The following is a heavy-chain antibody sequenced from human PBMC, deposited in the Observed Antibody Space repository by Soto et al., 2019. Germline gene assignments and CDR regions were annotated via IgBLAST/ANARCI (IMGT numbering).Heavy chain of an antibody. V-gene: IGHV1-69*12. Sequence: QVQLVQSGAEVKKPGSSVKVSCKASGGTFSSYAISWVRQAPGQGLEWMGGIIPIFGTANYAQKFQGRVTITADESTSTAYMELRSRRPAATAVYYWAREPYVSGTSNPLPFDYWGQASLVTVSS. D-gene: IGHD3-10*01. CDR2: IIPIFGTA. J-gene: IGHJ4*02. CDR1: GGTFSSYA. CDR3: AREPYVSGTSNPLPFDY.